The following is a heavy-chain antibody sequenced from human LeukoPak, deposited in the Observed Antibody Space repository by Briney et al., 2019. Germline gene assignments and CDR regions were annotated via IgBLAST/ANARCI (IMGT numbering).Heavy chain of an antibody. CDR2: ISSDGSTE. Sequence: GGSLRLSCAASGFTFITFAMHWVRQAPGKGLEWVAIISSDGSTEYYADSVKGRFTISRDNSKNTLYLQMNSLRDEDTAVYYCAKDSDYYHSSGYYYAYFQHWGQGTLVTVSS. D-gene: IGHD3-22*01. CDR1: GFTFITFA. J-gene: IGHJ1*01. V-gene: IGHV3-30*04. CDR3: AKDSDYYHSSGYYYAYFQH.